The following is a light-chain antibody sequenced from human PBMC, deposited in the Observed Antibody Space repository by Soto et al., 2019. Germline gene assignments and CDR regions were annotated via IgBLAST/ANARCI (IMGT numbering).Light chain of an antibody. J-gene: IGKJ1*01. CDR2: WAS. CDR1: QSVLHGSSNKNH. CDR3: QQYYGTPRP. V-gene: IGKV4-1*01. Sequence: EIVMTQSPDSLAVSLGERANINCKSSQSVLHGSSNKNHLVWFQQRPGQPPRVLIYWASTRESGVPDRFSGSGSGTDVTLTISILQAEDVAVYYCQQYYGTPRPFGQGTKVEIK.